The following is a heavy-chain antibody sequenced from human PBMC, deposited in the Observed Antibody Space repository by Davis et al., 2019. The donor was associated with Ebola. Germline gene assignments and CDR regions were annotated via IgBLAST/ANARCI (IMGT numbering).Heavy chain of an antibody. D-gene: IGHD6-19*01. V-gene: IGHV3-23*01. CDR1: GFTVSSNY. J-gene: IGHJ4*02. CDR3: AKDPGDSGWYDYFDY. CDR2: ISGSGGST. Sequence: PGGSLRLSCAASGFTVSSNYMSWVRQAPGKGLEWVSAISGSGGSTYYADSVKGRFTISRDNAKNSLYLQMNSLRAEDTALYYCAKDPGDSGWYDYFDYWGQGTLVTVSS.